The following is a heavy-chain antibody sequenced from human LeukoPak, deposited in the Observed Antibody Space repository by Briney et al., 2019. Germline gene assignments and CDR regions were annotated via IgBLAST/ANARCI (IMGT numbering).Heavy chain of an antibody. CDR3: ATDYGGNSAIRF. CDR1: GGSISSGSYY. J-gene: IGHJ4*02. Sequence: SETLSLTCTVSGGSISSGSYYWSWIRQPAGKGLEWIGRIYTSGSTNYNPSLKSRVTMSVDTSKNQFSLKLSSVTAADTAVYYCATDYGGNSAIRFWGQGTLVTVSS. V-gene: IGHV4-61*02. CDR2: IYTSGST. D-gene: IGHD4-23*01.